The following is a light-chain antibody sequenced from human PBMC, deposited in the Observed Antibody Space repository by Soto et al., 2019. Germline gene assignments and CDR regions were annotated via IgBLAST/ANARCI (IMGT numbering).Light chain of an antibody. V-gene: IGKV3-15*01. Sequence: EIVMTQSPATLSVSPGERATLSCRASQSVSSNLVWYQQKPGQAPRLLTYGASTRATGIPARFSGSGSGTEFTLTISSLQSEDFAVYYCQQFNNWPRTFGQGTKVDIK. CDR1: QSVSSN. CDR3: QQFNNWPRT. CDR2: GAS. J-gene: IGKJ1*01.